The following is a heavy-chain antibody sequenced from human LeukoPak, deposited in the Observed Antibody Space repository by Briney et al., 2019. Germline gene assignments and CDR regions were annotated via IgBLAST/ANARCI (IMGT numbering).Heavy chain of an antibody. D-gene: IGHD2-15*01. V-gene: IGHV3-15*01. CDR2: IKSKTDGGTT. CDR3: AKEAHGCSGFSCFFDY. Sequence: TGGSLRLSCAASGFTFSNAWMSWVRQAPGKGLEWVGRIKSKTDGGTTDYAAPVKGRFTISRDDSKNTLYLQMSSLRAEDTAVYYCAKEAHGCSGFSCFFDYWGQGTLVTVSS. CDR1: GFTFSNAW. J-gene: IGHJ4*02.